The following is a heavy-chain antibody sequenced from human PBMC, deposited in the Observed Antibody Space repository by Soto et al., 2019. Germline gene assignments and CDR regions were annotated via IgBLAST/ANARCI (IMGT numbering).Heavy chain of an antibody. CDR1: GGCIRIRNW. D-gene: IGHD6-25*01. Sequence: PSHTQSLTCAVSGGCIRIRNWWCTVRQPPGKGLEWSGEIYHSGSTHYKASLKSRVNISVDKSKNQFSLNVSSVTAADTDVYYCASVWLVWQREVSGGDGMDVWGQGTTVTSP. J-gene: IGHJ6*02. V-gene: IGHV4-4*02. CDR2: IYHSGST. CDR3: ASVWLVWQREVSGGDGMDV.